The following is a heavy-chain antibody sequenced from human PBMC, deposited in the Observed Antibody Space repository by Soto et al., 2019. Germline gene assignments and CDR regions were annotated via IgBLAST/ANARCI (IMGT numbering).Heavy chain of an antibody. CDR2: IDSSSVYT. J-gene: IGHJ5*02. CDR1: EFTFSSYS. V-gene: IGHV3-21*01. D-gene: IGHD1-26*01. Sequence: EVQLVESGGGLVKPGGSLRLSCAASEFTFSSYSMHWVRQAPGKGLEWVSSIDSSSVYTFYADSVKGRFTVSRANAQNSLYLQMNSLRAEDTAVYYCARSLVGATPDPWGQGTLVTVSS. CDR3: ARSLVGATPDP.